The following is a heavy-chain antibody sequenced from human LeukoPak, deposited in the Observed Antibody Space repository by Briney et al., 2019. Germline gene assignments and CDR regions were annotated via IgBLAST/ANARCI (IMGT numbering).Heavy chain of an antibody. J-gene: IGHJ4*02. CDR3: ARDDRHSNGYYYRLDY. D-gene: IGHD3-22*01. V-gene: IGHV1-69*13. Sequence: ASVKVSCKASGGTFSSYAISWVRQAPGQGLEWMGGIIPIFGTANYAQKFQGRVTITADESTSTAYMELSSLRSEDTAVYYCARDDRHSNGYYYRLDYWGQGTLVTVSS. CDR1: GGTFSSYA. CDR2: IIPIFGTA.